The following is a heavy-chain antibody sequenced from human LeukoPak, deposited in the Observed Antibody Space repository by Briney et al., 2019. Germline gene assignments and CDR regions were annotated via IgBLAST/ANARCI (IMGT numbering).Heavy chain of an antibody. D-gene: IGHD1-1*01. CDR3: ARTVTTGWTIDY. CDR1: GGSMTSGSYY. CDR2: INFSGHT. J-gene: IGHJ4*02. Sequence: SETLSLICTVSGGSMTSGSYYWSWIRQPPGKGLQWIGYINFSGHTIYNPSLKRRVSMSVDTSKSQVSLKISSLNAADAAVYFCARTVTTGWTIDYWGQGTQVTVSS. V-gene: IGHV4-61*01.